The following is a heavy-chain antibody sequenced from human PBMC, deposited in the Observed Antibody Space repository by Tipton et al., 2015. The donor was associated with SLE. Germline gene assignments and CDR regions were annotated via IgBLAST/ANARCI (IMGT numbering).Heavy chain of an antibody. CDR1: GGSFTGYF. V-gene: IGHV4-34*12. CDR3: ARVAPAEVFDY. Sequence: GLVKPSQTLSLSCAVSGGSFTGYFWTWIRQPPGKGLEWIAEIIHSGVTNYNPSLRSRVTISVDMSKGQVSLKLTSVTAADTAVYYCARVAPAEVFDYWGQGTLVTVSS. CDR2: IIHSGVT. D-gene: IGHD2-2*01. J-gene: IGHJ4*02.